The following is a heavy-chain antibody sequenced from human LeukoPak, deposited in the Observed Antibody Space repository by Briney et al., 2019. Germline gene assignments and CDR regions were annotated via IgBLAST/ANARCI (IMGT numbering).Heavy chain of an antibody. Sequence: GGSLRLSCTASGFAFDEHGMSWVRQAPGKGLEWVANIKQDGSEKYYVDSVEGRFTISRDNAKNSLSLQMNSLRGEDTAVYYCVRALGSPTSDTWGQGTLVTVSS. D-gene: IGHD3-16*01. V-gene: IGHV3-7*01. CDR2: IKQDGSEK. J-gene: IGHJ5*02. CDR3: VRALGSPTSDT. CDR1: GFAFDEHG.